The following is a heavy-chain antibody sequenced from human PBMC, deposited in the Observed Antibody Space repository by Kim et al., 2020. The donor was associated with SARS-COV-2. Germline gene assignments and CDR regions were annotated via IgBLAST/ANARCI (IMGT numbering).Heavy chain of an antibody. D-gene: IGHD6-25*01. V-gene: IGHV3-33*01. J-gene: IGHJ1*01. Sequence: AVTVKDRITPPGDKSKNTLYLQMNSLRAEETAVYYCARDFSSAELEYFQHWGQGTLVTVSS. CDR3: ARDFSSAELEYFQH.